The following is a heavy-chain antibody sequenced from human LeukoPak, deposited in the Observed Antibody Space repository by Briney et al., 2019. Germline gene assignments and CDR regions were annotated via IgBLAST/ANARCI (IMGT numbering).Heavy chain of an antibody. CDR3: ARRRWGGSPDRDAFDI. V-gene: IGHV4-34*01. CDR1: GGSFSNYY. D-gene: IGHD1-26*01. CDR2: INHSGST. Sequence: SETLSLTCAVYGGSFSNYYWSWIRQPPGKGLEWIGEINHSGSTNYNPSLKSRVTISVDTSKNQFSLKLSSVTAADTAVYYCARRRWGGSPDRDAFDIWGQGTMVTVSS. J-gene: IGHJ3*02.